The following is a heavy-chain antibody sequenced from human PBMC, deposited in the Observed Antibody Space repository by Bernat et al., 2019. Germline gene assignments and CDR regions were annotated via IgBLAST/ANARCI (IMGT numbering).Heavy chain of an antibody. CDR3: ARIDWGWYGEEGYYYYYGMDV. V-gene: IGHV4-4*02. CDR1: GGSISSSNW. CDR2: IYHSGST. D-gene: IGHD3-10*01. Sequence: QVQLQESGPGLVKPSGTLSLTCAVSGGSISSSNWWSWVRQPPGKGLEWIGEIYHSGSTNYNPSLKSRVTISVGKSKNQFSLKLSSVTAADTAVYYCARIDWGWYGEEGYYYYYGMDVWGQGTTVTVSS. J-gene: IGHJ6*02.